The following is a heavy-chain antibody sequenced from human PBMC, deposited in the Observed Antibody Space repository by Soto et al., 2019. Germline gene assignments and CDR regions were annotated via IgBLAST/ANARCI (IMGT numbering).Heavy chain of an antibody. D-gene: IGHD1-26*01. CDR1: GGTFISYA. J-gene: IGHJ6*02. Sequence: SVKVSCKASGGTFISYAISWVRQAPGQGLEWMGGIIPIFGTANYAQKFQGRVTITADESTSTAYMELSSLRSEDTAVYYCASRGSYLGPYYYGMDVWGQGTTVTVSS. V-gene: IGHV1-69*13. CDR2: IIPIFGTA. CDR3: ASRGSYLGPYYYGMDV.